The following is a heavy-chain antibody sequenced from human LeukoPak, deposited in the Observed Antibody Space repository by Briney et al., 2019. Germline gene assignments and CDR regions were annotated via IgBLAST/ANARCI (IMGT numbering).Heavy chain of an antibody. Sequence: ASVKVSCKASGYTFTSYGISWVRQAPGQGLEWMGWISAYNGNTHYAQRFQGRVTMTRDTSTGTAYMDPSSLTSEDTAVYYCARNPAASGSFEYWGQGTLVTVSS. V-gene: IGHV1-18*01. CDR1: GYTFTSYG. J-gene: IGHJ4*02. CDR3: ARNPAASGSFEY. D-gene: IGHD3-10*01. CDR2: ISAYNGNT.